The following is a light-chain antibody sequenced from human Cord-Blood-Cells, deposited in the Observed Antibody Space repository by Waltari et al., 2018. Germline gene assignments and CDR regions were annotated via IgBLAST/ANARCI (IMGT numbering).Light chain of an antibody. Sequence: DIQMTQSPSTLSASVGDRVTITCRARQSISSWLAWYQQKPGKAPKLLIYDASSLESGVPSRCSGSGSGTEFTLTISSLQPDDFATYYCQQYNSYSPWTFGQGTKVEIK. CDR3: QQYNSYSPWT. V-gene: IGKV1-5*01. CDR1: QSISSW. J-gene: IGKJ1*01. CDR2: DAS.